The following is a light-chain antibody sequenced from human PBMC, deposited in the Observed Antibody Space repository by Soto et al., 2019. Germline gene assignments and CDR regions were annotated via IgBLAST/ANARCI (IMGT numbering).Light chain of an antibody. CDR3: LQLNTYPWT. CDR2: AAS. Sequence: DIQMTQSPSSLAASVGDRLTITCRASQVITNDLGWYQQKPGKAPKRLIYAASTLQSGVPSRFSGSGSGTEFTLTISSLQPEDVATYYCLQLNTYPWTFGQGTTVDIK. V-gene: IGKV1-17*01. CDR1: QVITND. J-gene: IGKJ1*01.